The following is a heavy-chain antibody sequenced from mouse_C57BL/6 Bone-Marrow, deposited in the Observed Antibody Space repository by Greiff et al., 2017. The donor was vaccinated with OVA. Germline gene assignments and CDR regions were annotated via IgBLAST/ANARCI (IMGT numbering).Heavy chain of an antibody. CDR3: ARGAIYYDYGGFDY. CDR2: IDPSDSYT. CDR1: GYTFTSYW. D-gene: IGHD2-4*01. V-gene: IGHV1-50*01. J-gene: IGHJ2*01. Sequence: QVQLQQPGAELVKPGASVKLSCKASGYTFTSYWMQWVKQRPGQGLAWIGEIDPSDSYTNYNQKFKGKATLTVDTSSSTAYMQLSSLTSEDSAVYYCARGAIYYDYGGFDYWGQGTTLTVSS.